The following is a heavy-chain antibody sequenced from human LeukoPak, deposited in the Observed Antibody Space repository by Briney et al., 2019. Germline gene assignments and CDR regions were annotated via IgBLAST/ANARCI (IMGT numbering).Heavy chain of an antibody. CDR1: GGTFSSYA. CDR3: ARVSRRITMIVVVINSSDFDY. D-gene: IGHD3-22*01. J-gene: IGHJ4*02. CDR2: IIPIFGTA. Sequence: ASVKVSCKASGGTFSSYAISWVRQAPGQGLEWMGGIIPIFGTANYAQKLQGRVTITTDQSTTTAYMELRSLRSGDTAVYYCARVSRRITMIVVVINSSDFDYWGQGTLVTVSS. V-gene: IGHV1-69*05.